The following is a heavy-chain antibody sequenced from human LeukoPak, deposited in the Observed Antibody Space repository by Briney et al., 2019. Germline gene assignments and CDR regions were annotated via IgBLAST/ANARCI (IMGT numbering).Heavy chain of an antibody. CDR3: AKDPNGDSSGYDAFDI. Sequence: GGFLRLSCAASGFTFSSYAMSWVRQAPGKGLEWVSAISGSGGSTYYADSVKGRFTISRDNSKNTLYLQMNSLRAEDTAVYYCAKDPNGDSSGYDAFDIWGQGTMVTVSS. J-gene: IGHJ3*02. V-gene: IGHV3-23*01. D-gene: IGHD3-22*01. CDR2: ISGSGGST. CDR1: GFTFSSYA.